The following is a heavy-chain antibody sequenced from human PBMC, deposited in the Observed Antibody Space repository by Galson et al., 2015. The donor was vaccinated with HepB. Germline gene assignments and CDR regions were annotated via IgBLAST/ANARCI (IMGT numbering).Heavy chain of an antibody. Sequence: QSGAEVKKPGESLRISCTGSGYSFTSYWISWVRQMPGKGLEWMGRIDPSDSYTNYSPSFQGHVTISADKSISTAYLQWSSLKASDTAMYYCARGPTGYYYHYGMDVWGQGTTVTVSS. CDR2: IDPSDSYT. V-gene: IGHV5-10-1*01. J-gene: IGHJ6*02. D-gene: IGHD3-9*01. CDR3: ARGPTGYYYHYGMDV. CDR1: GYSFTSYW.